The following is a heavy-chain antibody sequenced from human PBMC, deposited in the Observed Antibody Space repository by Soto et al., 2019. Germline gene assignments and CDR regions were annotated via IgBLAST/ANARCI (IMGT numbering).Heavy chain of an antibody. CDR1: GGSFSGYY. D-gene: IGHD3-16*02. CDR2: INHSGST. J-gene: IGHJ4*02. Sequence: KPSETLSLTCAVYGGSFSGYYWSWIRQPPGKGLEWIGEINHSGSTNYNPSLKSRVTISVDTSKNQFSLKLSSVTAADTAVYYCARGYYDYVWGSYRYTPHFDYWGQGTLVTVSS. CDR3: ARGYYDYVWGSYRYTPHFDY. V-gene: IGHV4-34*01.